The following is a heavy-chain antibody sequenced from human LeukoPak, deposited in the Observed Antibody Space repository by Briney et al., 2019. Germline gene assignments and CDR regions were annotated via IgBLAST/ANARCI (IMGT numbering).Heavy chain of an antibody. V-gene: IGHV5-51*01. Sequence: GESLKISCKGSGYSFTSYWIGWVRQMPGKGLEWMGIIYPGDSDTRYSPSFQGQVTISADKSISTAYLQWSSLKASDTAMYYCARRITMVRGAHCGMDVWGQGTTVTVSS. D-gene: IGHD3-10*01. CDR3: ARRITMVRGAHCGMDV. J-gene: IGHJ6*02. CDR1: GYSFTSYW. CDR2: IYPGDSDT.